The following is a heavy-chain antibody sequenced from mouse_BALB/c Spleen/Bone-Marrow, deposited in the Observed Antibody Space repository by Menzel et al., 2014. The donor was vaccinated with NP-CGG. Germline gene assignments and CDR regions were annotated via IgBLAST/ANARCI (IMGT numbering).Heavy chain of an antibody. Sequence: EVQLVESGGGLVQPGGSLKLSCAASGFTFSSYGMSWVRQTPDKRLELVATINSNGGSTYYPDSVKGRFTISRDNATNSLYLQMSSLKSEDTAMYYCARVWYFDYWGQGTSLTVSS. CDR1: GFTFSSYG. CDR2: INSNGGST. CDR3: ARVWYFDY. J-gene: IGHJ2*03. V-gene: IGHV5-6-3*01.